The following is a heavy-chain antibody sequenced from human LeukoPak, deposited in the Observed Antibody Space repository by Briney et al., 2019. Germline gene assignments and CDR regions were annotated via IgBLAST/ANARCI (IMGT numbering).Heavy chain of an antibody. Sequence: PGGSLRLSCAASGFTFDDYAMHWVRQAPGTGLEWVSLISGDGGGTYYADSVKGRFTISRDQSKSTLYLQMNSMRAEDTAVYYCVREDSTGWYGRYWGQGTLVTVSS. J-gene: IGHJ4*02. CDR3: VREDSTGWYGRY. D-gene: IGHD6-19*01. CDR1: GFTFDDYA. CDR2: ISGDGGGT. V-gene: IGHV3-43*02.